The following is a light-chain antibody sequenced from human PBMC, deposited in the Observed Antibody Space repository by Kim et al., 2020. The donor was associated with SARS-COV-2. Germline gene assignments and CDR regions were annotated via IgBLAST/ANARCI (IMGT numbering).Light chain of an antibody. CDR2: DVT. CDR3: CSFAGTSTHLV. J-gene: IGLJ1*01. CDR1: STDVGAYNY. Sequence: QSALTQPRSVSGSPGQSVTISCTGTSTDVGAYNYVSWYQEHPGKAPKLIIYDVTKRPSGVPDRFSGSKSGNTASLTISGLQAEDEATYSCCSFAGTSTHLVFGTGTMITVL. V-gene: IGLV2-11*01.